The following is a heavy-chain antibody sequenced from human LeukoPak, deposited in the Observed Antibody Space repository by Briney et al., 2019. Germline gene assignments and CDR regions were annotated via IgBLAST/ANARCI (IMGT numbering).Heavy chain of an antibody. CDR2: INPKSGDT. D-gene: IGHD2-15*01. Sequence: ASVKVSCKASGYTFIAYYIHRVRQAPGQGLEWMGWINPKSGDTHYAQKFQGRVTMTRDTSISTAYMELRSLRSDETAVYYCAWNQFTYSPLRYWGQGTLVTVST. V-gene: IGHV1-2*02. J-gene: IGHJ4*02. CDR3: AWNQFTYSPLRY. CDR1: GYTFIAYY.